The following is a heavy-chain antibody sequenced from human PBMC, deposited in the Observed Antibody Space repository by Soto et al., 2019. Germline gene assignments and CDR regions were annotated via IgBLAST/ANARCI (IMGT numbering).Heavy chain of an antibody. Sequence: EVQLVETGGGMIQPGGSLRLSCAVSGFSVSSNYMSWVRQAPGKGLEWVSLIYSGGTTSYADSVKGRFIIYRDSSKNTLFLQMNSLRVEDTAVYYCARRYIVGVTGDYWGQGTLVTVSS. CDR3: ARRYIVGVTGDY. D-gene: IGHD1-26*01. CDR2: IYSGGTT. V-gene: IGHV3-53*02. CDR1: GFSVSSNY. J-gene: IGHJ4*02.